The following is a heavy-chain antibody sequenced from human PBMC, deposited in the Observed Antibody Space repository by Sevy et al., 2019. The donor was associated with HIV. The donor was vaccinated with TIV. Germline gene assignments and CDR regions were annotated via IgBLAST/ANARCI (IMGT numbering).Heavy chain of an antibody. J-gene: IGHJ4*02. CDR2: INHGGST. Sequence: SETLSLTCAVYGGSFSGYYWSWIRQPPGKGLEWIGEINHGGSTNYNPSLKSRVTISVDTSKNQFSLKLSSVTAADTAVYYCARVGLEAAAGTGLDYWGQGTLVTVSS. CDR3: ARVGLEAAAGTGLDY. D-gene: IGHD6-13*01. CDR1: GGSFSGYY. V-gene: IGHV4-34*01.